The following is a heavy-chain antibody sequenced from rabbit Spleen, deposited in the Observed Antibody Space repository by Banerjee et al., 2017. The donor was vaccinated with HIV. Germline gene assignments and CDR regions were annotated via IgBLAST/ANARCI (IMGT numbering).Heavy chain of an antibody. CDR3: VRDPVSDWYPFDL. Sequence: QEQLVESGGGLVQPEGSLTLTCTASGFSFSTDQDMCWVRQAPGKGLEWIACIEISSGSAWYASWAKGRFIITKTSSTTVTLQMTTLTAADTATYFCVRDPVSDWYPFDLWGPGTLVTVS. J-gene: IGHJ4*01. D-gene: IGHD2-1*01. CDR1: GFSFSTDQD. CDR2: IEISSGSA. V-gene: IGHV1S45*01.